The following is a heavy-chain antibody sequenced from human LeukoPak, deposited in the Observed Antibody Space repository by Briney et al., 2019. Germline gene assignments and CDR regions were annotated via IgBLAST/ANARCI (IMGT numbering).Heavy chain of an antibody. CDR3: VRDHQWAFEI. D-gene: IGHD6-19*01. CDR1: GLTFSSYS. CDR2: MRSSDNTI. Sequence: GGSLTLSCAPSGLTFSSYSMNWVRQAPGKGVEWVSYMRSSDNTIYYADSVKGRFTISRDSAKNSLYLQMNSLRAEDTAVYYCVRDHQWAFEIWGQGTMVTVSS. J-gene: IGHJ3*02. V-gene: IGHV3-48*01.